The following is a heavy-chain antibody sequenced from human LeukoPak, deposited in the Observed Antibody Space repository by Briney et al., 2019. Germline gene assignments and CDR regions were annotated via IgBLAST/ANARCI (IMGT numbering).Heavy chain of an antibody. CDR3: AKEEVGAVAGRFDF. J-gene: IGHJ4*02. Sequence: GGSLRLSCAASGFIFSRYAMNWVRQAPGKGLEWVSGIGGSGATTYYADSVKGRFTIFRDTSKNTLYLQMNSLSAEDTAVYYCAKEEVGAVAGRFDFWGQGTLVTVSS. D-gene: IGHD6-19*01. V-gene: IGHV3-23*01. CDR1: GFIFSRYA. CDR2: IGGSGATT.